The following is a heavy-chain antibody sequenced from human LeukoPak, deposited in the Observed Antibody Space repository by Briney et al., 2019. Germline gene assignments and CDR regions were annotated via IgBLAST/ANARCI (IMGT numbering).Heavy chain of an antibody. Sequence: GGSLRLSCAASGFTFSSYAMHWVRQAPGKGLEWVAFIRYDGVNKDHADSVKGRFTLSRDSSRNTLYLQMNSLRDEDTAVYYCAKDMGSHGSGSYYAFDIWGQGTMVTVSS. CDR3: AKDMGSHGSGSYYAFDI. CDR1: GFTFSSYA. D-gene: IGHD3-10*01. V-gene: IGHV3-30*02. J-gene: IGHJ3*02. CDR2: IRYDGVNK.